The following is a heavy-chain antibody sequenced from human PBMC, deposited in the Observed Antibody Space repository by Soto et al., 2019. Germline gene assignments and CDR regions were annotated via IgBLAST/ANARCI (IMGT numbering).Heavy chain of an antibody. CDR2: IYSGGST. J-gene: IGHJ6*02. V-gene: IGHV3-53*01. Sequence: GGSLRLSCAASGFTVSSNYMSWVRQAPGKGLEWVSVIYSGGSTYYADSVKGRFTISRDNSKNTLYLQMNSLRAEDTAVYYCAISSSWIPRYYYYGMDVWGQGTTVTVSS. CDR3: AISSSWIPRYYYYGMDV. D-gene: IGHD6-13*01. CDR1: GFTVSSNY.